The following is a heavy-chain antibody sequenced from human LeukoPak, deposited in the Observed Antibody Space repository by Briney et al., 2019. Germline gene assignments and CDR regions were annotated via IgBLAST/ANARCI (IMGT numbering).Heavy chain of an antibody. Sequence: WGSLRLSCAVSGFTVTSNYMSWIRKAPGQGLEWVSVIYSGGSTYYDDSVKGRFTISRDNSKNPLYLQMNSLRAEDTAVYYCARDAPYYYGSGSSEGYWGQGTLVTVSS. D-gene: IGHD3-10*01. J-gene: IGHJ4*02. CDR3: ARDAPYYYGSGSSEGY. CDR2: IYSGGST. CDR1: GFTVTSNY. V-gene: IGHV3-66*01.